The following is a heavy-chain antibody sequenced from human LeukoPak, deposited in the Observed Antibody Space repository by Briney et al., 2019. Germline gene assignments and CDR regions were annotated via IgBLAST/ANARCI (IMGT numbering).Heavy chain of an antibody. Sequence: GGSLRLSCAASGFTFSSYGMHWVRQAPGKGLEWVAVIWYGGSNKYYADSVKGRFTISRDNAKNSLYLQMNSLRAEDTALYYCAKRCGGDCQGYFDLWGRGTLVTVSS. D-gene: IGHD2-21*02. J-gene: IGHJ2*01. CDR1: GFTFSSYG. CDR2: IWYGGSNK. V-gene: IGHV3-33*03. CDR3: AKRCGGDCQGYFDL.